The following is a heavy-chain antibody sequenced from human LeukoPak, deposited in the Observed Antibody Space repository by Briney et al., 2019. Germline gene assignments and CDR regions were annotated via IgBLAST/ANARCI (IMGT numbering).Heavy chain of an antibody. D-gene: IGHD4-17*01. CDR2: INHSGST. CDR3: ARGTSTVTATDAFDI. J-gene: IGHJ3*02. CDR1: GGSFSGYY. V-gene: IGHV4-34*01. Sequence: SETLSLTCAVYGGSFSGYYWSWLRQPPGKGLEWMGEINHSGSTNYNPSLKSRVTISVDTSKNQFSLKLSSVTAADTAVYYCARGTSTVTATDAFDIWGQGTMVTVSS.